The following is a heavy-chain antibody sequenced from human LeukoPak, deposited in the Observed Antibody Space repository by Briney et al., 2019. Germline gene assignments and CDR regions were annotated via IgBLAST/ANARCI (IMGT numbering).Heavy chain of an antibody. CDR1: GLTFSNYA. Sequence: PGGSLRLSCAASGLTFSNYAMSWVRQAPGKGLEWVSAISGSGGSTYYADSVKGRFTISRDNSKNTLYLQMNSLRAEDTAVYYCAKDRDVISLFGVPAAIPLHAFDIWGQGTMVTVSS. J-gene: IGHJ3*02. CDR2: ISGSGGST. D-gene: IGHD2-2*02. CDR3: AKDRDVISLFGVPAAIPLHAFDI. V-gene: IGHV3-23*01.